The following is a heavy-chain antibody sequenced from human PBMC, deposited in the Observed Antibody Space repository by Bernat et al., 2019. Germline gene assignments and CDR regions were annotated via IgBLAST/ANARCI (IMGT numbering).Heavy chain of an antibody. CDR2: NYTGGST. Sequence: EVQPVESGGGLIQPGGSLRLSCAAFGFTVSSNYISWVRQAPGKGPGWVSANYTGGSTSYADSVKGRFTITGDNSKSTVFLQLNCLKGADTAVYFRGRDPSSYRDGHYYGMDVWGEGTTVTVSS. J-gene: IGHJ6*04. CDR1: GFTVSSNY. V-gene: IGHV3-53*01. D-gene: IGHD5-24*01. CDR3: GRDPSSYRDGHYYGMDV.